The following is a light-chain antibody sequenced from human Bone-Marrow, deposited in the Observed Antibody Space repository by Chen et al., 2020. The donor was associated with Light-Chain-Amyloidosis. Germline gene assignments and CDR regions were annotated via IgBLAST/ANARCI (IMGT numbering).Light chain of an antibody. Sequence: QSALTQPASVSGSPGQSITISCTGTSSDVGTYNFVSWYQQHPGKAPKVLIYDVSKRPSGVSTRFSGSKSGNTASLTISVLQAEDEADYYCSSYTTSGTHVFGTGTKVTVL. CDR2: DVS. J-gene: IGLJ1*01. CDR3: SSYTTSGTHV. CDR1: SSDVGTYNF. V-gene: IGLV2-14*01.